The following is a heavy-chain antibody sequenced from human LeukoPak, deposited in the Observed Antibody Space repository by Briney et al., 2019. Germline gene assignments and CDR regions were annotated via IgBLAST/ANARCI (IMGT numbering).Heavy chain of an antibody. CDR1: GGSISSGDYY. J-gene: IGHJ4*02. CDR3: ARLLPRYSSSWYVDY. CDR2: IYYSGST. V-gene: IGHV4-30-4*08. Sequence: SETLSLTCTVSGGSISSGDYYWSWIRQPPGKGLEWIGYIYYSGSTYYNPSLKSRVTISVDTSKNQFSLKLSSVTAADTAVYYCARLLPRYSSSWYVDYWGPGTLVTVSS. D-gene: IGHD6-13*01.